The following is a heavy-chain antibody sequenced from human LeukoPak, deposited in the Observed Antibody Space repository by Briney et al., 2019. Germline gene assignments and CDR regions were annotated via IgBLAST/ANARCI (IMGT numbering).Heavy chain of an antibody. V-gene: IGHV4-61*02. D-gene: IGHD5-18*01. CDR2: IYTSGST. Sequence: SETLSLTCTVSGGSISSGSYYWSWIRQPAGKGLEWIGRIYTSGSTNYNPSLKSRVTISVDTSKNQFSLKLSSVTAADTAVYYCARDREGYSHGTSYNWFDPWGQGTLVTVSS. CDR1: GGSISSGSYY. J-gene: IGHJ5*02. CDR3: ARDREGYSHGTSYNWFDP.